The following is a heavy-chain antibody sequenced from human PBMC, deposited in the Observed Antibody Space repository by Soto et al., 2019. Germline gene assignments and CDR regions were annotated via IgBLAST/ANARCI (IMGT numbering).Heavy chain of an antibody. CDR3: AKRASPANIDNWFDP. CDR2: IRGTGLNT. J-gene: IGHJ5*02. CDR1: GFVFKNFA. Sequence: GGSLRLSCVGSGFVFKNFAINWVRQPPGKGLEWVSVIRGTGLNTYYAASVKGRFNISRDNSKNTVYLQMDSLKVEDTAVYYCAKRASPANIDNWFDPWGPGTQVTVSS. V-gene: IGHV3-23*01.